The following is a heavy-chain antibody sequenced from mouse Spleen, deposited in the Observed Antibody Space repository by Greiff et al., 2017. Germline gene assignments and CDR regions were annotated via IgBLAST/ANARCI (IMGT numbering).Heavy chain of an antibody. J-gene: IGHJ3*01. CDR3: ARSTMIRAWFAY. CDR2: IDPSDSYT. D-gene: IGHD2-4*01. Sequence: VQLQQPGAELVRPGTSVKLSCKASGYTFTSYWMHWVKQRPGQGLEWIGVIDPSDSYTNYNQKFKGKATLTVDTSSSTAYMQLSSLTSEDSAVYYCARSTMIRAWFAYWGQGTLVTVSA. V-gene: IGHV1-59*01. CDR1: GYTFTSYW.